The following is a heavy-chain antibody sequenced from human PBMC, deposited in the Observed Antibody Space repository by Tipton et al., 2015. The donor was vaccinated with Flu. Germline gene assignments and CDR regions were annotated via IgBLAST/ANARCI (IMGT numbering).Heavy chain of an antibody. Sequence: GSLRLSCAASGFSFSSYEMNWVRQAPGKGLEWVSHITSSGFTKYYADSVKGRFTLSRDNAKNSLYLQMNSLRAEDTAIYYCTRGFIALCDYWGRGSLVTVSS. D-gene: IGHD6-13*01. CDR2: ITSSGFTK. CDR3: TRGFIALCDY. V-gene: IGHV3-48*03. CDR1: GFSFSSYE. J-gene: IGHJ4*02.